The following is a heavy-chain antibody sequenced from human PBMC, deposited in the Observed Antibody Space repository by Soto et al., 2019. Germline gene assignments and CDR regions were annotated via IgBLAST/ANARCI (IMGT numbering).Heavy chain of an antibody. CDR3: ARDRDSSSSGETPPWFDP. CDR1: GFTFSSYS. CDR2: ISSSSSYI. D-gene: IGHD6-6*01. J-gene: IGHJ5*02. Sequence: GGSLRLSCAASGFTFSSYSMNWVRQAPGKGLEWVSSISSSSSYIYYADSVKGRFTIFRDNAKNSLYLQMNSLRAEDTAVYYCARDRDSSSSGETPPWFDPWGQGTLVTVSS. V-gene: IGHV3-21*01.